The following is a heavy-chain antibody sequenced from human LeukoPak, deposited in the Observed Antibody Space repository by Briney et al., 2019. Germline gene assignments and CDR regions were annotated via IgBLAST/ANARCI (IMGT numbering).Heavy chain of an antibody. V-gene: IGHV4-34*01. D-gene: IGHD3-9*01. CDR3: ARDSYDILTGEDAFDI. CDR2: INHSGST. J-gene: IGHJ3*02. Sequence: PSETLSLTCAVYGGSFSGYYWSWIRQPPGKGLEWIGEINHSGSTNYNPSLKSRVTISVDTSENQFSLKLSSVTAADTAVYYCARDSYDILTGEDAFDIWGQGTMVTVSS. CDR1: GGSFSGYY.